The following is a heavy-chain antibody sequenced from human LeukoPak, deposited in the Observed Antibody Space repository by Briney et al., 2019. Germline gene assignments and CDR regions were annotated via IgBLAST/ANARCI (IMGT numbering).Heavy chain of an antibody. J-gene: IGHJ5*02. CDR2: ISPNSGDT. Sequence: GSAKVSCKASGYTFTGYYMHWVRQAPGQGLEWMGWISPNSGDTDIAQKFQGRVTMTRDTSIATSYMEVDSLTSDDTAVYYCARESACGTTNCLAPADWLDPWGQGTLVIVSS. V-gene: IGHV1-2*02. CDR3: ARESACGTTNCLAPADWLDP. CDR1: GYTFTGYY. D-gene: IGHD2-2*01.